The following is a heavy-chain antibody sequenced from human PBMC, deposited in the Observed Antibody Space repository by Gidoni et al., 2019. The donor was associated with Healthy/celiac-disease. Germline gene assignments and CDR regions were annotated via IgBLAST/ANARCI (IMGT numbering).Heavy chain of an antibody. CDR3: AAFFELPDPLDY. V-gene: IGHV3-48*03. D-gene: IGHD1-26*01. Sequence: EVQLVESGGGLVQPGGSLRLSCAASGFTFSSYEMNWVRQAPGKGLEWVSYISSSGSTIYYADSVKGRFTISRDNAKNSLYLQMNSLRAEDTAVYYCAAFFELPDPLDYWGQGTLVTVSS. J-gene: IGHJ4*02. CDR2: ISSSGSTI. CDR1: GFTFSSYE.